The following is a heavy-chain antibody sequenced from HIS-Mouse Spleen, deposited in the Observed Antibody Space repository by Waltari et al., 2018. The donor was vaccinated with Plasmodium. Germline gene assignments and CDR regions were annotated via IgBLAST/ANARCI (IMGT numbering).Heavy chain of an antibody. D-gene: IGHD6-13*01. CDR1: GYTFTGYY. V-gene: IGHV1-2*02. Sequence: QVQLVQSGAEVKKPGASVKVSCKASGYTFTGYYMHWVRQAPGQGLEWMGWINPNSGGTNYAHKFQGRVTMTRDTSISTADMELSRLRSDDTAVYYCARVLGYKAAAGTFVEYFQHWGQGTLVTVSS. CDR3: ARVLGYKAAAGTFVEYFQH. CDR2: INPNSGGT. J-gene: IGHJ1*01.